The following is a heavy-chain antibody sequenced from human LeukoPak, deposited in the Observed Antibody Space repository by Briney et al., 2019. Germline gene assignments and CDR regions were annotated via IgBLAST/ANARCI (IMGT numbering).Heavy chain of an antibody. V-gene: IGHV1-8*01. CDR2: MNPNRGDT. CDR1: GYTFTSYD. Sequence: ASVKISCKASGYTFTSYDIHWVRQATGQGLEWMGRMNPNRGDTGYAQKFQGRVTMTRDTSISTAYMELSRLRSDDTAVYYCARDLQASSWNHQFDPWGQGTLVTVSS. CDR3: ARDLQASSWNHQFDP. J-gene: IGHJ5*02. D-gene: IGHD6-13*01.